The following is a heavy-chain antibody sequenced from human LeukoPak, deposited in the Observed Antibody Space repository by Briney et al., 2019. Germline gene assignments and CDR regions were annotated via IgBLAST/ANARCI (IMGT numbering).Heavy chain of an antibody. CDR3: AKFRGYSYGPIGY. CDR1: GFTFSSYG. CDR2: ISGSGGST. J-gene: IGHJ4*02. Sequence: GGSLRPSCAASGFTFSSYGMSWVRQAPGKGLEWVSAISGSGGSTFYADSVKGRFTISRDNSKNTLYLQMNSLRAEDTAVYYCAKFRGYSYGPIGYWGQGTLVAVSS. D-gene: IGHD5-18*01. V-gene: IGHV3-23*01.